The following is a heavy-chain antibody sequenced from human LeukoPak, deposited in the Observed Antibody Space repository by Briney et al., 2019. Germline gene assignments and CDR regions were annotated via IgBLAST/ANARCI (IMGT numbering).Heavy chain of an antibody. V-gene: IGHV3-21*01. Sequence: GGSLRLSCEASGFSFSSYEMNWVRQAPGKGLEWVSSISSSSSYIYYADSVKGRFTISRDNAKKSLYLQMNSLRVEDTAVYYCARAGSRQWLVDLFDYWGQGTLVTVSS. D-gene: IGHD6-19*01. CDR2: ISSSSSYI. CDR1: GFSFSSYE. CDR3: ARAGSRQWLVDLFDY. J-gene: IGHJ4*02.